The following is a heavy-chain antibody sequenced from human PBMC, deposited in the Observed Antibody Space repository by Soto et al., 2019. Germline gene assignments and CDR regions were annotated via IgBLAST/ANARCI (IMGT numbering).Heavy chain of an antibody. Sequence: QVQLQQWGAGLLKPSETLSLTCAVYGGSVSSGRYYWSWVRQPPGMGLEWIGEMSHSGGTHVNPSLKSRCTISGDTSKNQFSLRMRSVTAADTALYYCARVERGTATTVVDAFDIWGPGTMVTVSS. V-gene: IGHV4-34*01. CDR3: ARVERGTATTVVDAFDI. D-gene: IGHD1-1*01. CDR1: GGSVSSGRYY. CDR2: MSHSGGT. J-gene: IGHJ3*02.